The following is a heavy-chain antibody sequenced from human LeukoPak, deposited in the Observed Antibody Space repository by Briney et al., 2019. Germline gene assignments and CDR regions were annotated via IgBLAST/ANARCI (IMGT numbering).Heavy chain of an antibody. Sequence: SETLSLTCTVSGGSISSGSYYWSWIRQPAGKGLEWIGRIYTSGSTNYNPSLKSRVTMSVDTSKNQFSLKLSSVTAADTAVYYCARIPTVTFFDYWGQGTLVTVSS. D-gene: IGHD4-17*01. J-gene: IGHJ4*02. CDR1: GGSISSGSYY. CDR2: IYTSGST. V-gene: IGHV4-61*02. CDR3: ARIPTVTFFDY.